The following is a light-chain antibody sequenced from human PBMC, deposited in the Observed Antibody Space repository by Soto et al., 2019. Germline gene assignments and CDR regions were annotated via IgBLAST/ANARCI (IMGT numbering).Light chain of an antibody. CDR1: QSVSSNY. CDR2: GAS. CDR3: QQYGSLSWT. V-gene: IGKV3-20*01. Sequence: EIVLTQSPGTLSLSLGESATLSCRASQSVSSNYLAWYQQKPGQAPKLLIYGASSRATGIPDRFSGSGSGTDFTLTISRLEPEDFALYYCQQYGSLSWTFGQGTNVEIK. J-gene: IGKJ1*01.